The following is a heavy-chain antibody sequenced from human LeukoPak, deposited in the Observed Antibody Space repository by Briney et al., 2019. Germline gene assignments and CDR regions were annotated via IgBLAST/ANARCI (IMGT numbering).Heavy chain of an antibody. CDR3: ARANKGPGDYERDWFDP. CDR1: GGSISSYS. D-gene: IGHD4-17*01. V-gene: IGHV4-4*07. J-gene: IGHJ5*02. CDR2: IYTSGVT. Sequence: SEPRSLPFTASGGSISSYSWSWIRQPAGKGLEWIGRIYTSGVTNYNHTLKRRVTMSVDTSKNQFSPKLSSVTAADTAVYYCARANKGPGDYERDWFDPWGQGTLVTVSS.